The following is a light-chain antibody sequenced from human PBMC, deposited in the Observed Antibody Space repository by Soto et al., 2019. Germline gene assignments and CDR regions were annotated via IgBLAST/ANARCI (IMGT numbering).Light chain of an antibody. CDR3: SSYTSSSPLV. CDR1: SSDVGGYNY. J-gene: IGLJ1*01. CDR2: EVS. V-gene: IGLV2-14*01. Sequence: QSALTQPASVSGSPGQSITISCTGTSSDVGGYNYVSWYQQHPGKAPKLMIYEVSNRPSGVSNRFSGSKSGNTASLTISGLQAEEEADYYCSSYTSSSPLVFGTGTKLTVL.